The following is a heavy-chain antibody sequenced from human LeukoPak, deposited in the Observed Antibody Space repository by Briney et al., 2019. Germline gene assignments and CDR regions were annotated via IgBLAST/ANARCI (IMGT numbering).Heavy chain of an antibody. V-gene: IGHV4-34*01. D-gene: IGHD4-17*01. Sequence: SETLSLTCAVSGVSFDDYYWSWVRQTPGKGLEWLGEIDHSGYTNDSPSLKSRVTLSIDTSRKQFSLNLRSVTVADAGIYYCTRMTTGHDFWGQGTLVTVSS. CDR1: GVSFDDYY. CDR2: IDHSGYT. CDR3: TRMTTGHDF. J-gene: IGHJ4*02.